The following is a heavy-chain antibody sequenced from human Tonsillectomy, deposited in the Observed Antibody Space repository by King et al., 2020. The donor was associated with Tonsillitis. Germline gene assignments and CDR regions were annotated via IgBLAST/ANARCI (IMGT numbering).Heavy chain of an antibody. J-gene: IGHJ3*02. D-gene: IGHD6-13*01. CDR2: IYASGSS. V-gene: IGHV4-61*02. CDR1: GGSISSGDSY. Sequence: QLQLQESGPGLVKPSQTLSLTCSVSGGSISSGDSYWSWIRQPAGKGLEWIGRIYASGSSNYKSSLKSRVVMSVDTSKNQFSLRLSSVTAADTAVYFCAKSRYSSSWSRALEIWGQGTMVTVSS. CDR3: AKSRYSSSWSRALEI.